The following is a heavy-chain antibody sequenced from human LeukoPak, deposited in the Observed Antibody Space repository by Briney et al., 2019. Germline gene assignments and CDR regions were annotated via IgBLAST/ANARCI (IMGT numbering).Heavy chain of an antibody. CDR2: ISSSGSTI. Sequence: GGSLRPSCAASGFTFSDYYMNWVRQAPGKGLEWVSYISSSGSTIYYADSVKGRFTISRDNAKNSLYLQMNSLRAEDTAVYYCAELGITMIGGVWGKGTTVTISS. V-gene: IGHV3-11*04. CDR3: AELGITMIGGV. J-gene: IGHJ6*04. D-gene: IGHD3-10*02. CDR1: GFTFSDYY.